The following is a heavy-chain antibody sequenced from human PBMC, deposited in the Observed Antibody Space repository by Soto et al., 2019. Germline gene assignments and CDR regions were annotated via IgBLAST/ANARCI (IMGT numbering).Heavy chain of an antibody. V-gene: IGHV4-61*01. Sequence: VSSGNYYXXXIRXXXGKGLERIGYIYYSGSTNYNPSLKSRVTISVDTSKNQFSLKLSSVTAADTAVYYCASALYCSGGSCSFDPWGQGTLVTVSS. J-gene: IGHJ5*02. CDR3: ASALYCSGGSCSFDP. D-gene: IGHD2-15*01. CDR2: IYYSGST. CDR1: VSSGNYY.